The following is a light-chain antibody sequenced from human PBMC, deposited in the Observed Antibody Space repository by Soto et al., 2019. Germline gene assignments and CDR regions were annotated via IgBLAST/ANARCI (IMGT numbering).Light chain of an antibody. Sequence: DIQMTQFPSSLSASVGDRVTITCRASQGVSAYLLWYQQRQGRAPRLLIYSASSLVSGVPSRFSGSGSGKNFTLTISRLQPEDFAIYYCQQSYRTPHTFGQGTRLETK. J-gene: IGKJ2*01. CDR2: SAS. V-gene: IGKV1-39*01. CDR1: QGVSAY. CDR3: QQSYRTPHT.